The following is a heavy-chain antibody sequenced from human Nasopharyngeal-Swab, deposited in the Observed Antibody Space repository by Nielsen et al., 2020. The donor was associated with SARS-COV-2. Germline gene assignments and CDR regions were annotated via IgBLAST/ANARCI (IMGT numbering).Heavy chain of an antibody. Sequence: GGSLRLSCAASGFTFSSYSMNWVRQAPGKGLEWVSYISSSSSTIYYADSVKGRFTISRDNAKNSLYLQMNSLRDEDTAVYYCARESGVGELLGVSFDYWGQGTLVTVSS. V-gene: IGHV3-48*02. CDR2: ISSSSSTI. D-gene: IGHD3-10*01. CDR1: GFTFSSYS. J-gene: IGHJ4*02. CDR3: ARESGVGELLGVSFDY.